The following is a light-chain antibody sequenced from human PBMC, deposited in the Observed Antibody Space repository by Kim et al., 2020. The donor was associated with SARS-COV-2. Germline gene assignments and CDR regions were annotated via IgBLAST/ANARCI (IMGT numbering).Light chain of an antibody. J-gene: IGKJ4*01. V-gene: IGKV1-39*01. CDR2: AAS. Sequence: DIQMTQSPSSLAASVGDRVTIACRASQSISTYLNWYQQKPGKAPKLLIYAASSLQSGVPSRFSGSGSGTDFTLTISSLQPEDFATYYCQQSHTTPVLTFGGGTKVYIK. CDR3: QQSHTTPVLT. CDR1: QSISTY.